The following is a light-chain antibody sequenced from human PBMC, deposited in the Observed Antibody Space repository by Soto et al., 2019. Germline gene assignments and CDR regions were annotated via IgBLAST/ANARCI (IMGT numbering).Light chain of an antibody. CDR3: QQSYSTTVT. Sequence: DIQMTQSPSTLSGSVGDRVTITCRASQTITTYLNWYQHKPGKAPKLLIYAAISLQSGVPSRLSGSGSGTDFTLTISSLQPEDFATYYCQQSYSTTVTFGQGTRLEI. J-gene: IGKJ5*01. CDR1: QTITTY. V-gene: IGKV1-39*01. CDR2: AAI.